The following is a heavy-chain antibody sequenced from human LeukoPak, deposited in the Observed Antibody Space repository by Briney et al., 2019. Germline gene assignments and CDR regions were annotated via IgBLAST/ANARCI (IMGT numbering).Heavy chain of an antibody. Sequence: ASVKVSCTASGYTFTSYYMHWVRQAPGQGLEWMGIINPSGGSASFAQKFQGRVTMTRDTSTSTVYMELSSLRSDDAAVYYCARDHSYASGSYSWFDPWGQGTLVTVSS. J-gene: IGHJ5*02. CDR2: INPSGGSA. D-gene: IGHD3-10*01. CDR1: GYTFTSYY. CDR3: ARDHSYASGSYSWFDP. V-gene: IGHV1-46*01.